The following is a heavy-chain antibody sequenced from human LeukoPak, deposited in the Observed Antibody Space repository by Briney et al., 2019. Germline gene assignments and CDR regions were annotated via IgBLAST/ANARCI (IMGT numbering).Heavy chain of an antibody. CDR2: IIPIFGTA. J-gene: IGHJ5*02. CDR1: GGTFISYA. Sequence: SVKVSCKASGGTFISYAISWVRQAPGQGLEWMGGIIPIFGTANYAQKFQGRVTITTDESTSTAYMELSSLRSEDTAVYYCARGGVVPADWFDPWGQGTLVTVSS. CDR3: ARGGVVPADWFDP. V-gene: IGHV1-69*05. D-gene: IGHD2-2*01.